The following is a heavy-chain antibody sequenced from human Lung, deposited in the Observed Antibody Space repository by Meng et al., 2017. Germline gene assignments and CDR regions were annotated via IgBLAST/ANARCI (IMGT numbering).Heavy chain of an antibody. CDR3: ARGATTKTNYFDC. V-gene: IGHV4-34*01. CDR2: IYHSGST. D-gene: IGHD1-1*01. Sequence: VPVSQWGPGQFKPTVTLSCTGVGCGRTMSDYYWSWIRQPPGKGLEWIGYIYHSGSTYYNPSLKSRATISIDTSQNNLSLKLSSVTAADSAVYYCARGATTKTNYFDCWGQGTLVTVSS. CDR1: GRTMSDYY. J-gene: IGHJ4*02.